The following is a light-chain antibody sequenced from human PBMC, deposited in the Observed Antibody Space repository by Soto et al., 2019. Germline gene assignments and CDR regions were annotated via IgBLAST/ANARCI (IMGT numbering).Light chain of an antibody. V-gene: IGLV2-14*03. Sequence: QSALTQPASVSGSPGQSITISCTGTSSDIGAYDYASWFQQYSGKAPTLIIYEVRFRPSGVSSRFSGSKSGNTASLTISGLQTEDEADYYCGSYASATLIFGGGTKVTVL. J-gene: IGLJ2*01. CDR1: SSDIGAYDY. CDR2: EVR. CDR3: GSYASATLI.